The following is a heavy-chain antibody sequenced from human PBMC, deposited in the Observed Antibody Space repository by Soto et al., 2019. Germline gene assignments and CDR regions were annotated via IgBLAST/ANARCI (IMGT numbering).Heavy chain of an antibody. J-gene: IGHJ6*02. CDR3: ARDQDYDFWSGYPFYYYYYGMDV. D-gene: IGHD3-3*01. CDR2: IIPIFGTA. Sequence: SVKVSCKASGGTFSSYAISWVRQAPGQGLEWMGGIIPIFGTANDAQKFQGRVTITADKSTSTAYMELSSLRSEDTAVYYCARDQDYDFWSGYPFYYYYYGMDVWGQGTTVTVSS. CDR1: GGTFSSYA. V-gene: IGHV1-69*06.